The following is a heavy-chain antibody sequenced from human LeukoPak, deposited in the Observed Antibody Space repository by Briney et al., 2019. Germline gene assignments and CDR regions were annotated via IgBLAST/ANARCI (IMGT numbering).Heavy chain of an antibody. CDR3: ASRVSWDNWFDP. D-gene: IGHD2-15*01. CDR2: IYYSGST. Sequence: SETLSLTCTVSGGTISSYYWSWIRQPPGKGLEWIGYIYYSGSTNYNPSLKSRVTISVDTSKNQFSLKLSSVTAADTAVYYCASRVSWDNWFDPWGQGTLVTVSS. CDR1: GGTISSYY. J-gene: IGHJ5*02. V-gene: IGHV4-59*01.